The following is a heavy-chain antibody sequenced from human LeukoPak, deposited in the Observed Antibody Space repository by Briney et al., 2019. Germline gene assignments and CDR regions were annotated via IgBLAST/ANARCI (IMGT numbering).Heavy chain of an antibody. Sequence: SETLSLTCTVSGGSISSYYWSWIRQPPGKGLEWIGYIYYSGSTNHNPSLKSRVTISVDTSKNQFSLKLSSVTAADTAVYYCASSDSSGYYYRDYYYMDVWGKGTTVTISS. J-gene: IGHJ6*03. D-gene: IGHD3-22*01. CDR2: IYYSGST. CDR3: ASSDSSGYYYRDYYYMDV. CDR1: GGSISSYY. V-gene: IGHV4-59*01.